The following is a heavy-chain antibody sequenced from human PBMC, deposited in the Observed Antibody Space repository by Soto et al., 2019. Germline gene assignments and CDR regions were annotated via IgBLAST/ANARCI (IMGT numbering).Heavy chain of an antibody. Sequence: QVQLVESGGGLVKPGGSLRLSCAASGFTFSDYYMSWIRQAPGKGLEWVSYISSSGSTIYYADSVKGRFTISRDNAKNSLYLQMNSLRAEDTAVYYCPSEDSSGGSCFFRYGMDVWGQGTTVTVSS. CDR3: PSEDSSGGSCFFRYGMDV. V-gene: IGHV3-11*01. J-gene: IGHJ6*02. D-gene: IGHD2-15*01. CDR1: GFTFSDYY. CDR2: ISSSGSTI.